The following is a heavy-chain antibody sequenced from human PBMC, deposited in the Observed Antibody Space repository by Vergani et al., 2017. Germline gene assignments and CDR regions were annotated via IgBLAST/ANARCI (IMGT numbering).Heavy chain of an antibody. J-gene: IGHJ4*02. CDR2: ISWNSGAV. CDR1: GITFWKFG. V-gene: IGHV3-9*01. Sequence: EVDLVESGGGLAQPGGSLRLSCEASGITFWKFGMHWVRQGPGKGLEWVSGISWNSGAVDYADSVRGRFTISRDNAKNSLFLEMNSLRFEDTAVYYCARDQGGYSYGSNDYWGQGTLVTVSS. CDR3: ARDQGGYSYGSNDY. D-gene: IGHD5-18*01.